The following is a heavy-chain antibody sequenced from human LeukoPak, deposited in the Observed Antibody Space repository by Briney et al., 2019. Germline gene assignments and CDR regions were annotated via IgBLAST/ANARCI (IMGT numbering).Heavy chain of an antibody. Sequence: SETLSLTCTVSGGSISSYYWSWIRQPPGKGLEWIGYIYYSGSTNHNPSLKSRVTISIDTSKNQFSLKLSSVTAADTAVYYCARGYYDSSGYYYSQDYYFDYWGQGTLVTVSS. D-gene: IGHD3-22*01. J-gene: IGHJ4*02. CDR3: ARGYYDSSGYYYSQDYYFDY. V-gene: IGHV4-59*01. CDR1: GGSISSYY. CDR2: IYYSGST.